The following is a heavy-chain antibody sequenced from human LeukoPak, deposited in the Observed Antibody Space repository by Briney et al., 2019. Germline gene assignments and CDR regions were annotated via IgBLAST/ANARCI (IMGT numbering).Heavy chain of an antibody. CDR3: ARKKCTSASCLTKNAFDI. J-gene: IGHJ3*02. Sequence: SETLSLTCTVSGSISGYYWSWIRPPPGKGREWIGSLYTSVSTNYNPSLESRVTISVDTSKNQFSLDLSSGTAADTAVYYCARKKCTSASCLTKNAFDIWGQGTMVTVSS. D-gene: IGHD2-2*01. CDR2: LYTSVST. V-gene: IGHV4-4*09. CDR1: GSISGYY.